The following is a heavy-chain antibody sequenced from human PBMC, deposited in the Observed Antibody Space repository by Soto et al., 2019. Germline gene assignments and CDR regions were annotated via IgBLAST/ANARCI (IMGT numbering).Heavy chain of an antibody. CDR1: GGSINSGGYY. V-gene: IGHV4-31*03. CDR3: ARGGYCSGGSCRHELNWFDP. Sequence: QVQLQESGPGLVKPSETLSLTCTVSGGSINSGGYYWSWIRQHPGKGLEWIGYIYYSGSTYYNPSLKSRVTISVDTSKNQFSLKLSSVTAADTAVYYCARGGYCSGGSCRHELNWFDPWGQGTLVTVSS. CDR2: IYYSGST. J-gene: IGHJ5*02. D-gene: IGHD2-15*01.